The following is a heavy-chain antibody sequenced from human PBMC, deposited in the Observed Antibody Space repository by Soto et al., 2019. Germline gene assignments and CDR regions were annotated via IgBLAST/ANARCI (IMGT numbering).Heavy chain of an antibody. V-gene: IGHV3-11*06. Sequence: PGGSLRLSCAASGFTFSDYYMSWIRQAPGKGLEWVSYISSSSSYTNYADSVKGRFTISRDNAKNSLYLQMNSLRAEDTAVYYCARGYSGYGPTTAFDIWGQGTMVTVSS. CDR1: GFTFSDYY. CDR2: ISSSSSYT. CDR3: ARGYSGYGPTTAFDI. J-gene: IGHJ3*02. D-gene: IGHD5-12*01.